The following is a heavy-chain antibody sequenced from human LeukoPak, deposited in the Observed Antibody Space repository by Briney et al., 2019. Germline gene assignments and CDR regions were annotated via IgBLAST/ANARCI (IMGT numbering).Heavy chain of an antibody. CDR2: IYYSGST. V-gene: IGHV4-31*03. D-gene: IGHD4-11*01. J-gene: IGHJ4*02. CDR3: ARLSSTTVFDY. CDR1: GGSISSGGYY. Sequence: SETLSLTCTVSGGSISSGGYYWSWIRQHPGKGLEWIGYIYYSGSTYYNPSLKSRVTISVDTSKNQFSLKLSSVTAADTAVYCCARLSSTTVFDYWGQGTLVTVSS.